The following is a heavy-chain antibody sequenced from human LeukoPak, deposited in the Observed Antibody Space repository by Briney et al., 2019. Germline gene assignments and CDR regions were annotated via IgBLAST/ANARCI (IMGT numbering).Heavy chain of an antibody. CDR1: GFTFSSYA. CDR3: AKLYYDFWSGYYRDNWFDP. J-gene: IGHJ5*02. Sequence: GSLRLSCAASGFTFSSYAMSWVRQAPGKGLEWVSAISGSGGSTYYADSVKGRFTISRDNSKNTLYLQMNSLRAEDTAVYYCAKLYYDFWSGYYRDNWFDPWGQGTLVTVYS. D-gene: IGHD3-3*01. V-gene: IGHV3-23*01. CDR2: ISGSGGST.